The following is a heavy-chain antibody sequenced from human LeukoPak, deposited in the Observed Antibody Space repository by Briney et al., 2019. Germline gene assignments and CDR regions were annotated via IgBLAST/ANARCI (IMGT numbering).Heavy chain of an antibody. CDR3: VKSRGRDGYNW. J-gene: IGHJ4*02. Sequence: GGSLRLSCAASGFTFSSYAMSWVRQAPGKGLEWVSAISGSGGSTYYADSVKGRFTISRDNSKNTLYLQMNSLRAEDTAVYYCVKSRGRDGYNWWGQGTLVTVSS. D-gene: IGHD5-24*01. CDR1: GFTFSSYA. CDR2: ISGSGGST. V-gene: IGHV3-23*01.